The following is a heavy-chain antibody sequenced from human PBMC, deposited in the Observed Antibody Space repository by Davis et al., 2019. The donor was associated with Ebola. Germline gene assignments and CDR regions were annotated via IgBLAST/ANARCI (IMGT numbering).Heavy chain of an antibody. V-gene: IGHV5-51*01. CDR3: ATLRRTITGMDDGFDI. J-gene: IGHJ3*02. D-gene: IGHD1-20*01. CDR1: GYSFTSYW. Sequence: GESLKISCKGSGYSFTSYWIGWVRQMPGKGLEWMGIIYPGDSDTRYRPSFRGQVTISADKSIKTAFLQWSSLKASDTAMYYCATLRRTITGMDDGFDIWGQGTMVTVSS. CDR2: IYPGDSDT.